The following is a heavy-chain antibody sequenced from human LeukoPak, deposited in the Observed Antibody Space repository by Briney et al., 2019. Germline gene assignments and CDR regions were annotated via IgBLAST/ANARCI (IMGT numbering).Heavy chain of an antibody. V-gene: IGHV1-69*06. CDR2: IIPIFGTA. D-gene: IGHD1-26*01. Sequence: ASVKVSCKASGGTFSNYAISWVRQAPGQGLEWMGGIIPIFGTANYAQKFRGRVTITADKSTRTAYMELRSLRSDDTAVYYCARDRWEQRAFDIWGQGTMVTVSS. CDR3: ARDRWEQRAFDI. CDR1: GGTFSNYA. J-gene: IGHJ3*02.